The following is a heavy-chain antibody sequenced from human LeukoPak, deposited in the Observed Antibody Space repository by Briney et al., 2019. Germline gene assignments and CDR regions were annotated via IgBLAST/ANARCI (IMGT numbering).Heavy chain of an antibody. D-gene: IGHD6-19*01. V-gene: IGHV3-7*01. CDR3: ARDRGGGISVAGYFDY. CDR2: IKQDGSER. Sequence: AGGSLRLSCAASGFTFSSFWMNWVRQAPGKGLEWVANIKQDGSERNYVDSVKGRFTVSRDNSKNTLFLQMNSLRTEDTAVYYCARDRGGGISVAGYFDYWGQGAPVTVSS. J-gene: IGHJ4*02. CDR1: GFTFSSFW.